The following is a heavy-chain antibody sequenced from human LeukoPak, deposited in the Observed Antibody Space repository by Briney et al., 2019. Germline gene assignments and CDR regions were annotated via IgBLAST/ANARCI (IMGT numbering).Heavy chain of an antibody. CDR1: GYTFTSYY. D-gene: IGHD6-19*01. CDR2: INPSGGST. CDR3: ARNDRWLGRFDP. V-gene: IGHV1-46*01. J-gene: IGHJ5*02. Sequence: ASVKVSCKASGYTFTSYYMHWVRQAPGQGLEWMGIINPSGGSTSYAQKFQGRVTMTRDMSTSTVYMELSSLRSEDTAVYYCARNDRWLGRFDPWGQGTLVTVSS.